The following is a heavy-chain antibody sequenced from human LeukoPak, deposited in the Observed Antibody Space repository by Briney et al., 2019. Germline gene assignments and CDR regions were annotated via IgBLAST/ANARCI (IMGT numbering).Heavy chain of an antibody. CDR3: ARDRGYCSSTSCYHPPFDY. CDR1: GFTFSNYW. CDR2: INSDGSST. Sequence: GGSLRLSCAASGFTFSNYWMHWVRQAPGKGLVWVSRINSDGSSTSYADSVKGRFTISRDNAKNTLYLQMNSLRAEDTSVYYCARDRGYCSSTSCYHPPFDYWGQGTLVTVSS. J-gene: IGHJ4*02. V-gene: IGHV3-74*01. D-gene: IGHD2-2*01.